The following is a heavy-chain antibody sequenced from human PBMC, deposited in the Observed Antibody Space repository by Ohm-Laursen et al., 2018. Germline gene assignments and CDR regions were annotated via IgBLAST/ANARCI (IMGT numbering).Heavy chain of an antibody. J-gene: IGHJ3*02. CDR2: INHSGST. CDR1: GGSFSGYY. CDR3: ARGLSVIVVVIKTFDI. D-gene: IGHD3-22*01. Sequence: SDTLSLTWAVYGGSFSGYYWSWIRQPPGKGLEWIGEINHSGSTNYNPSLKSRVTISVDTSKNQFSLKLSSVTAADTAVYYCARGLSVIVVVIKTFDIWGQGTMVTVSS. V-gene: IGHV4-34*01.